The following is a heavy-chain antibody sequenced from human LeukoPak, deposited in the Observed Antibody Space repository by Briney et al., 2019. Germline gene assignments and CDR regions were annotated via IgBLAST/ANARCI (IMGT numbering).Heavy chain of an antibody. CDR2: IYYSGST. CDR1: GGSVSSGSYY. J-gene: IGHJ6*02. Sequence: SETLSLTCTVSGGSVSSGSYYWSWLRQPPGKGLEWNGYIYYSGSTNYNPSLKSRVTISVDTSKNQFSLKLSSVTAADTAVYYCARGEYSSYYYYGMDVWGQGTTVTVSS. CDR3: ARGEYSSYYYYGMDV. V-gene: IGHV4-61*01. D-gene: IGHD6-6*01.